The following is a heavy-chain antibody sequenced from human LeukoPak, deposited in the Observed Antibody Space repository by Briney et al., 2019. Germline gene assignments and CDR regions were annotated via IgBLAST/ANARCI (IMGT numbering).Heavy chain of an antibody. D-gene: IGHD2/OR15-2a*01. V-gene: IGHV3-30*18. Sequence: GGSLRLSCAPSGFTFSSYGMHWVRQAPGKGLEWVAVISYDGSNKYYADSVKGRFTISRDNSKNTLYLQMNSLRAEDTAVYYCAKSENMYGMDVWGQGTTVTVSS. CDR3: AKSENMYGMDV. CDR1: GFTFSSYG. J-gene: IGHJ6*02. CDR2: ISYDGSNK.